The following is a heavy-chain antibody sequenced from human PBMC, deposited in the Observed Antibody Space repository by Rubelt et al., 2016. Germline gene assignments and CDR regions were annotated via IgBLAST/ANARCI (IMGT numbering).Heavy chain of an antibody. V-gene: IGHV3-53*04. J-gene: IGHJ4*02. D-gene: IGHD2-2*01. CDR3: ASTTYCSSTSCLGGGEY. CDR1: GGSISSSSYY. Sequence: LQLQESGPGLVKPSETLSLTCTVSGGSISSSSYYWGWIRQPPGKGLEWVSVIYSGGSTYYADSVKGRFTISRHNSKNTLYLQMNSLRAEDTAVYYCASTTYCSSTSCLGGGEYWGQGTLVTVSS. CDR2: IYSGGST.